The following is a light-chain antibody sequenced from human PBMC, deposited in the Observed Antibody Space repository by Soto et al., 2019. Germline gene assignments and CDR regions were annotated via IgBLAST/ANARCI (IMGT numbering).Light chain of an antibody. J-gene: IGKJ1*01. Sequence: EIVLTQSPGTLSLSPGERGTLSCRASQIIVGNNLAWYQQKPGQAPRLLIYGASSRATGIPDRFSGSGSRTDFTLTISRLEPEDFAVYYCQQYGSSPRTFGQGTKVDIK. CDR1: QIIVGNN. CDR2: GAS. V-gene: IGKV3-20*01. CDR3: QQYGSSPRT.